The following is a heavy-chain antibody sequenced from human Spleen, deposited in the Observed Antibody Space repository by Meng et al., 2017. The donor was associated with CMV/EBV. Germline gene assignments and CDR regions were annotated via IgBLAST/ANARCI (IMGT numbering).Heavy chain of an antibody. Sequence: GSVSGASVNSPNYFWSWSRQPPGKGLEWIGYIAYSGSTKYNPSLNSRVTLSIDRSKNQFSLNLYSLTAADTALYYCAGQWAGSSFDYWGQGTLVTVSS. V-gene: IGHV4-61*01. CDR2: IAYSGST. D-gene: IGHD1-26*01. J-gene: IGHJ4*02. CDR1: GASVNSPNYF. CDR3: AGQWAGSSFDY.